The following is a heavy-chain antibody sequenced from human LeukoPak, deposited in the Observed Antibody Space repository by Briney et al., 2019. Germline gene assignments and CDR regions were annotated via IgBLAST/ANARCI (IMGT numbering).Heavy chain of an antibody. D-gene: IGHD3-3*01. CDR3: AGTDYDFWSGYFGV. Sequence: GGSLRLSCAASGFTFSSYAMSWVRQAPGKGLEWVSAISGNGGSTYYADSVKGRFTISRDNSKNTLYLQMNSLRAEDTAVYYCAGTDYDFWSGYFGVWGQGTTVTVSS. V-gene: IGHV3-23*01. J-gene: IGHJ6*02. CDR1: GFTFSSYA. CDR2: ISGNGGST.